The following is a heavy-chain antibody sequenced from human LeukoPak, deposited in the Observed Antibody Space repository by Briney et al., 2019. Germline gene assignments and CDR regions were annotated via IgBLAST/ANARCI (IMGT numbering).Heavy chain of an antibody. V-gene: IGHV3-21*06. CDR1: GFAFGGYS. CDR2: ISTTSTSI. J-gene: IGHJ4*02. D-gene: IGHD1-26*01. Sequence: GGSLRLSCAASGFAFGGYSMNWVRQAPGRGSEWVSLISTTSTSIYYADSVRGRFTISRDNARNSLYLQMNSLRAEDTAVYYCARGVGATHFDCWGQGTLVTVST. CDR3: ARGVGATHFDC.